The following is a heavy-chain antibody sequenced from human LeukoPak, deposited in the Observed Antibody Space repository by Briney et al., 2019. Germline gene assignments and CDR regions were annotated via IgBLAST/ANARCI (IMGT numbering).Heavy chain of an antibody. J-gene: IGHJ4*02. D-gene: IGHD5-18*01. CDR1: GFTFSSYS. CDR3: ARTRAGYSYGTRGFDY. Sequence: NTGGSLRLSCAASGFTFSSYSMNWVRQAPGKGLEWVSSISSSSSYIYYADSVKGRFTISRDNAKNSLYLQMNSLRAEDTVVYYCARTRAGYSYGTRGFDYWGQGTLVTVSS. V-gene: IGHV3-21*01. CDR2: ISSSSSYI.